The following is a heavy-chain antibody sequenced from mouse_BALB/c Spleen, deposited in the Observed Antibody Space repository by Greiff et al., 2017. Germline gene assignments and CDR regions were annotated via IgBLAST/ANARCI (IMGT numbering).Heavy chain of an antibody. V-gene: IGHV5-12-2*01. CDR1: GFTFSSYT. CDR3: ARQGDLLLRFFAY. CDR2: ISNGGGST. Sequence: EVKLVESGGGLVQPGGSLKLSCAASGFTFSSYTMSWVRQTPEKRLEWVAYISNGGGSTYYPDTVKGRFTISRDNAKNTLYLQMSSLKSGDTAMYYCARQGDLLLRFFAYWGQGTLVTVSA. D-gene: IGHD1-1*01. J-gene: IGHJ3*01.